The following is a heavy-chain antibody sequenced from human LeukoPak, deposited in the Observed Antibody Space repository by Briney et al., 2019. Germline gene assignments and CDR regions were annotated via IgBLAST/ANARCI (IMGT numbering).Heavy chain of an antibody. J-gene: IGHJ4*02. CDR1: GFTFSSYE. CDR2: ISSSGSTI. CDR3: ARGMGSGSSPHY. Sequence: GGSLRLSCAASGFTFSSYEMNWVRQAPGKGLEWVSYISSSGSTIYYADSVKGRFTISRDNAKNSLYLQMNSLRAEDTAVYYCARGMGSGSSPHYWGQGTLVTVSS. V-gene: IGHV3-48*03. D-gene: IGHD3-10*01.